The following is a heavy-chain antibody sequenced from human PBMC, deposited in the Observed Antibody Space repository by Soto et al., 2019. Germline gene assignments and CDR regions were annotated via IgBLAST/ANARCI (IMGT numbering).Heavy chain of an antibody. CDR1: GYTFSSFD. CDR2: ISGSGGGT. Sequence: PGGALRLSCAVSGYTFSSFDMSWVRQAPGKGVEWVSTISGSGGGTNYADSVKGRFTISRDISTYTVYLQMNSLRAEDTAVYYCAHRTGFDYWGQGALVTVSS. V-gene: IGHV3-23*01. CDR3: AHRTGFDY. J-gene: IGHJ4*02.